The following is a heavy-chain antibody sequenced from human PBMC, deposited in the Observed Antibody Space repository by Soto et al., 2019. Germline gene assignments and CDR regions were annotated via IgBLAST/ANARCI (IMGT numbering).Heavy chain of an antibody. CDR1: GYSFSRYL. V-gene: IGHV5-51*01. D-gene: IGHD6-19*01. Sequence: GGSLEISRKGSGYSFSRYLVGWVRPMPRKGLEWMGIIYPGDSDTRYSPSFQGQVTISADKSISTAYLQWSSLKASDTAMYYCARTGLKQWLVRLFDYWGQGTLVTVSS. J-gene: IGHJ4*02. CDR2: IYPGDSDT. CDR3: ARTGLKQWLVRLFDY.